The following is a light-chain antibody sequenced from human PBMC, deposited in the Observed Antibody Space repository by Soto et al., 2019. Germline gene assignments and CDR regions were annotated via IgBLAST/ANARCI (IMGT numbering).Light chain of an antibody. V-gene: IGKV3-20*01. J-gene: IGKJ1*01. CDR2: GAS. CDR1: QSVSSSY. CDR3: QQYGSSPWT. Sequence: EIVLTQSPGTLSLSPGERATLSCRASQSVSSSYLAWYQQTPGQAPRLLIYGASSRATGIPDRFSGNGSGTDFTLTISRLEPEDFAVYYCQQYGSSPWTFGQGTKVEIK.